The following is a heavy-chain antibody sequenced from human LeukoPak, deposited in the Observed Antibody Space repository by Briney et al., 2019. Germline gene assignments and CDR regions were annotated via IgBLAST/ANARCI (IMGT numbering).Heavy chain of an antibody. CDR2: ISSSSSYI. J-gene: IGHJ4*02. V-gene: IGHV3-21*01. CDR3: ARDRQWLVDGLFDY. D-gene: IGHD6-19*01. CDR1: GFTFSSYS. Sequence: GGSLRLSCAASGFTFSSYSMNWVRQAPGKGLEWVSSISSSSSYIYYADSVKGRFTISRDNAKNSLYLQMNSLRAEDTAVYYCARDRQWLVDGLFDYWGQGTLVTVSS.